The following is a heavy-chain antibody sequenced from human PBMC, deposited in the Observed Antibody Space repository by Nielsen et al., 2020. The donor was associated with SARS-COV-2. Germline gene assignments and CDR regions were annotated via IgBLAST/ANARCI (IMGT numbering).Heavy chain of an antibody. CDR1: GFTFGNYA. D-gene: IGHD6-19*01. Sequence: GESLKISCTASGFTFGNYAMSWVRQAPGKGLQWVSHITGSGESTYYADSVKGRFTISRDNSKNTLYLQMNSLRDEDTATYSCVKDERYSSGIFDNWGQGILVTVSS. CDR3: VKDERYSSGIFDN. CDR2: ITGSGEST. V-gene: IGHV3-23*01. J-gene: IGHJ4*02.